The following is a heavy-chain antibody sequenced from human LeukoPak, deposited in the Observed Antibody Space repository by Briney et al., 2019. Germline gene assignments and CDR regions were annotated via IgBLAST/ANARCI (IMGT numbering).Heavy chain of an antibody. Sequence: GESLKISCKGSGYSSTSYWIGWVRQMPGKGLEWMGIIYPGDSDTRYSPSFQGQVTISADKSISTAYLQWSSLKASDTAMYYCARSYDFWSGYLDYWGQGTLVTVSS. J-gene: IGHJ4*02. CDR3: ARSYDFWSGYLDY. CDR1: GYSSTSYW. CDR2: IYPGDSDT. V-gene: IGHV5-51*01. D-gene: IGHD3-3*01.